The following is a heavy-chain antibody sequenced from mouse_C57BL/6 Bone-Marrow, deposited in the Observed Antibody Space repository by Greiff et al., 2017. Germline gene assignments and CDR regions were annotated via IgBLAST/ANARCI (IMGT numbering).Heavy chain of an antibody. CDR2: IYPGDGDT. D-gene: IGHD2-2*01. CDR3: ARQAYGYLLDY. CDR1: GYAFSSSW. J-gene: IGHJ2*01. Sequence: VKLMESGPELVKPGASVKISCKASGYAFSSSWMNWVKQRPGKGLEWIGRIYPGDGDTNYNGKFKGKATLTADKSSSTAYRQLSSLTSEDSAVYFCARQAYGYLLDYWGQGTTLTVSS. V-gene: IGHV1-82*01.